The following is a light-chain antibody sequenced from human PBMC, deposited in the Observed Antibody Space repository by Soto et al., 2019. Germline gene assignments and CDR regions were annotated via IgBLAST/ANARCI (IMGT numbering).Light chain of an antibody. CDR2: EVD. CDR3: SSYAGSRRV. J-gene: IGLJ3*02. V-gene: IGLV2-23*02. CDR1: TSDVGIYNL. Sequence: QSALTQPASVSGSPGQSITISCSGTTSDVGIYNLVSWYQQHPGKAPKLLIYEVDKRPSGVSNRFSGSRSGNTASLTSSGLQSEDEADYYCSSYAGSRRVFGGGTKVTVL.